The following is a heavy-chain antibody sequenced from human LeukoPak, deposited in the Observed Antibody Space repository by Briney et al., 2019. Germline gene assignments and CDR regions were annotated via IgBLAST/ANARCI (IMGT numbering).Heavy chain of an antibody. CDR2: TYYRSKWYN. V-gene: IGHV6-1*01. CDR3: ARARYNWNYIYYYGMDV. Sequence: SQTLSLTCAISGDSVSSNSAAWNWIRQSPSRGLEWLGRTYYRSKWYNDYAVSVESRITINPDTSKNQFSLQLNSVTPEDTAVYYCARARYNWNYIYYYGMDVWGQGTTVTVSS. D-gene: IGHD1-7*01. J-gene: IGHJ6*02. CDR1: GDSVSSNSAA.